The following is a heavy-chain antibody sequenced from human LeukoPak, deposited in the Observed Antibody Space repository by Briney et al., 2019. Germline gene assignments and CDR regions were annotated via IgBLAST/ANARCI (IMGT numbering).Heavy chain of an antibody. J-gene: IGHJ4*02. V-gene: IGHV3-30*04. CDR2: ISYDGSNK. D-gene: IGHD3-10*01. CDR3: ARSTMVRGVIFDY. CDR1: GLTFSSYA. Sequence: QPGRSLRLSCAASGLTFSSYAMHWVRQAPGKGLEWVAVISYDGSNKYYADSVKGRFTISRDNSKNTLYLQMNSLRAEDTAVYYCARSTMVRGVIFDYWGQGTLVTVSS.